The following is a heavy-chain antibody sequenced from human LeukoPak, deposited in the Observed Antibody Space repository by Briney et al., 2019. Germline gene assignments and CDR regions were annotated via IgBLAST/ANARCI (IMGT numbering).Heavy chain of an antibody. CDR3: ARVCTSCYTQYAFDI. CDR2: ISSSGSTI. Sequence: AGGSLRLSCAASGFTFSDYYMSWIRQAPGKGREWVSYISSSGSTIYYADSVKGRFTISRDNAKNSLYLQMNSLRAEDTAVYYCARVCTSCYTQYAFDIWRQGTMLTVPS. V-gene: IGHV3-11*04. J-gene: IGHJ3*02. D-gene: IGHD2-2*02. CDR1: GFTFSDYY.